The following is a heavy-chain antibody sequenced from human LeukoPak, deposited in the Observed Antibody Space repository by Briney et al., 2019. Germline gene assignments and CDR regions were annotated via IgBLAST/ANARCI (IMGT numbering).Heavy chain of an antibody. Sequence: SETLSLTCTVSGDSLTTDDSFWSWIRQFPGKGLEWIGYIHYRGTTNYNPSLKSRLSMSIDMSKDQFSLNLTSVTAADTAIYYCARDGYINDAFDIWGQGIVVTVCS. V-gene: IGHV4-31*03. CDR3: ARDGYINDAFDI. D-gene: IGHD1-1*01. J-gene: IGHJ3*02. CDR2: IHYRGTT. CDR1: GDSLTTDDSF.